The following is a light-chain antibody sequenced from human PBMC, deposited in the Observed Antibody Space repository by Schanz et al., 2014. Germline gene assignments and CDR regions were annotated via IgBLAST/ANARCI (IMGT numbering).Light chain of an antibody. Sequence: DIQMTQSPSTLSASVGDRVTITCRASQDIGNSLNWYQHKPGTAPTLLIFDVSNLEAGVPSRFSGTGSGTIFTFTISSLQPEDIATYYCQQYDNLPRYTFGQGTKLDI. CDR2: DVS. V-gene: IGKV1-33*01. CDR3: QQYDNLPRYT. J-gene: IGKJ2*01. CDR1: QDIGNS.